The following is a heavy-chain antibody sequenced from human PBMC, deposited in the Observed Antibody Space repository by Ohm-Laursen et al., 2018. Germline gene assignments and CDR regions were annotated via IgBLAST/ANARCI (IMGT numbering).Heavy chain of an antibody. V-gene: IGHV3-53*01. CDR2: IYNGGAT. Sequence: SLRLPCAASGLTVSSNYMTWVRQAPGKGLEWVSIIYNGGATYYAYSVKGRFTISRDHSKNILSLQMNSLTVEDTAIYYCAREGPSGGIDYWGQGTLVTVSS. D-gene: IGHD4-23*01. CDR3: AREGPSGGIDY. CDR1: GLTVSSNY. J-gene: IGHJ4*02.